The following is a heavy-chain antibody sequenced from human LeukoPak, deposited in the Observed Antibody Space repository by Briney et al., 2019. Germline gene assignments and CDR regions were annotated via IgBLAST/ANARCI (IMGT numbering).Heavy chain of an antibody. CDR1: GFTFDDYG. D-gene: IGHD2-2*02. J-gene: IGHJ4*02. CDR3: ARLANYCSSTSCYIYYFDY. CDR2: INWNGGST. Sequence: GGSLRLSCAASGFTFDDYGMSWVRQAPGKGLEWVSGINWNGGSTGCADSVKGRFTISRDNAKNSLYLQMNSLRAEGTALYYCARLANYCSSTSCYIYYFDYWGQGTLVTVSS. V-gene: IGHV3-20*04.